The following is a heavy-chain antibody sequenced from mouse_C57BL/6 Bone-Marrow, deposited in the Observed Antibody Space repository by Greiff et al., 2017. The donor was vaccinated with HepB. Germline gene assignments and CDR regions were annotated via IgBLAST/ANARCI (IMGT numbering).Heavy chain of an antibody. Sequence: QVQLQQSGAELVRPGASVKLSCKASGYTFTNYWIGWAKQRPGHGLEWIGYIYPGGGYTNYNEKFKGKATLTADKSSSTAYMQFSSLTSEDSAIYHCGRWGFSGFAYWGQGTLVTVSA. J-gene: IGHJ3*01. V-gene: IGHV1-63*01. CDR1: GYTFTNYW. CDR2: IYPGGGYT. CDR3: GRWGFSGFAY.